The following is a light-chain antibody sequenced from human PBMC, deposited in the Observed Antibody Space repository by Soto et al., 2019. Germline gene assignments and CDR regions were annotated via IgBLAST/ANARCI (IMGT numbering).Light chain of an antibody. J-gene: IGKJ1*01. CDR1: QSVSSSY. Sequence: EIVLTQSPGTLSLSPGERATLSCRASQSVSSSYLAWYQQKPGQAPRLLIYGASSRATGIPDRFSGSGSGTDFRLTISRLEPEDFAVYYCQQYGSSQTFGQGTKVEIK. CDR3: QQYGSSQT. V-gene: IGKV3-20*01. CDR2: GAS.